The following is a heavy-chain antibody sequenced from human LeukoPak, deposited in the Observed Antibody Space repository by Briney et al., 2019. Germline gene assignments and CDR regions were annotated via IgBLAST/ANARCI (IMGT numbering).Heavy chain of an antibody. CDR1: GFIFSSHW. Sequence: GGSLRLSCVASGFIFSSHWMTWVRQAPGKGLEWVASIKEDGSEKNYVDSVKGRFTISRDNAKNSLYLQMKSLRDEDTAVYSCARGYSALGYWGQGTLVTVSS. D-gene: IGHD6-13*01. CDR3: ARGYSALGY. V-gene: IGHV3-7*01. J-gene: IGHJ4*02. CDR2: IKEDGSEK.